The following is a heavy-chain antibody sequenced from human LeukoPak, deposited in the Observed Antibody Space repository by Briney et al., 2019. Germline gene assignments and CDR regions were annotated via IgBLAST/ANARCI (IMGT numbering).Heavy chain of an antibody. CDR1: GGSFSGYY. CDR2: INHSGST. D-gene: IGHD3-10*01. Sequence: SETLSLTCAVYGGSFSGYYWSWIRQPPGKGLEWIREINHSGSTNYNPSLKSRVTISVDTSKNQFSLKLSSVTAADTAVYYCARWGRGYYGSGSYFLLRGNFDYWGQGTLVTVSS. V-gene: IGHV4-34*01. CDR3: ARWGRGYYGSGSYFLLRGNFDY. J-gene: IGHJ4*02.